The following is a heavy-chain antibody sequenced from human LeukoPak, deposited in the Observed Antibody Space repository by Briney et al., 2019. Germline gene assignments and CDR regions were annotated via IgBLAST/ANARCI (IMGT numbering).Heavy chain of an antibody. J-gene: IGHJ4*02. CDR1: GFTFSSYA. D-gene: IGHD3-22*01. CDR2: ISGSGGST. CDR3: ANTAIDYYDSGKVGY. Sequence: GGSLRLSCAASGFTFSSYAMSWVRQAPGKGLEWVSAISGSGGSTYYADSVKGRFTISRDNSKNTLYLQMNSLRAEDTAVYYCANTAIDYYDSGKVGYWGQGTLVTVSS. V-gene: IGHV3-23*01.